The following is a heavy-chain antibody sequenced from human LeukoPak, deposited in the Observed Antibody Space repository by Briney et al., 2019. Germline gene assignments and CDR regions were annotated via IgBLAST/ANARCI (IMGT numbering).Heavy chain of an antibody. CDR3: ARKTPSRGEDY. J-gene: IGHJ4*02. D-gene: IGHD3-10*01. Sequence: GGSLRLSCAASGFTFSSYSMNWVRQAPGKGLEWVSSISSSSSYIYYADSVKGRFTISRDNAKNSLYLQMNSLRAEDTAVYYCARKTPSRGEDYWGQGTLVTVSS. V-gene: IGHV3-21*01. CDR1: GFTFSSYS. CDR2: ISSSSSYI.